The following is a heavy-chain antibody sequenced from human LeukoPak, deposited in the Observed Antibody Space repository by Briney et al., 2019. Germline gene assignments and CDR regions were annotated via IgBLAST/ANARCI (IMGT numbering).Heavy chain of an antibody. V-gene: IGHV4-59*01. CDR3: ASRDRHDAFDI. Sequence: SETLSLTCTVSGGSISTYYWNWIRQPPGKGLEWIGYIYYSGATNYNPSLKSRVTISVDTSKNQFSLKLSSVTAADTAVYYCASRDRHDAFDIWGQGTMVTVSS. CDR1: GGSISTYY. CDR2: IYYSGAT. J-gene: IGHJ3*02.